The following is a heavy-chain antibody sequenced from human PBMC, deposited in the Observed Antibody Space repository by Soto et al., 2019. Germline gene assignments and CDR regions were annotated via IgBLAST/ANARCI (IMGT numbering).Heavy chain of an antibody. CDR1: GFTFSGNA. CDR3: AKDPLTRGWFDH. CDR2: ISAGGTT. Sequence: EVQLLESGGGLVQPGGSLRLSCVASGFTFSGNAMTWVRQAPGKGLDWVSGISAGGTTYYADSAKGRFTISRDNSKNTLYLQMNSRRADDTAVYYCAKDPLTRGWFDHWGQGTLVTVSS. J-gene: IGHJ5*02. V-gene: IGHV3-23*01.